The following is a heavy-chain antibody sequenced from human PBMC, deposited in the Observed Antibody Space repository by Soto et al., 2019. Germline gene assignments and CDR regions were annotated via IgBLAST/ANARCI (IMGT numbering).Heavy chain of an antibody. Sequence: SETLSLTCTVSGGSISSYYWSWIRQPPGKGLEWIGYIYYGGSTNYNPSLKSRVTISVDTSKNQFSLKLSSVTAADTAVYYCARDVKLGGMDYYYYMDVWGKGTTVTVSS. D-gene: IGHD1-1*01. CDR3: ARDVKLGGMDYYYYMDV. J-gene: IGHJ6*03. CDR2: IYYGGST. V-gene: IGHV4-59*01. CDR1: GGSISSYY.